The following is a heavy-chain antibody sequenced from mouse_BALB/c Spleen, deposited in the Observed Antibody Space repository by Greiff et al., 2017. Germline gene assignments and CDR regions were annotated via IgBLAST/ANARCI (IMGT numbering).Heavy chain of an antibody. V-gene: IGHV2-3*01. Sequence: VKLVESGPGLVAPSQSLSITCTVSGFSLTSYGVSWVRQPPGKGLEWLGVIWGDGSTNYHSALISSLSISKANSKSQVFLKLNSLQTDDTATYYCAKTYDMYDGYAMDYWGQGTSLTVSS. D-gene: IGHD2-14*01. CDR3: AKTYDMYDGYAMDY. CDR1: GFSLTSYG. CDR2: IWGDGST. J-gene: IGHJ4*01.